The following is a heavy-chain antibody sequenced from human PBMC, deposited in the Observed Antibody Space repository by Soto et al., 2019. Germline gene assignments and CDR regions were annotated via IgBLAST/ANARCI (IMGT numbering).Heavy chain of an antibody. Sequence: PGGSLRLSCAASGFTFSSYSMNWVRQAPGKGLEWVSSISSSSYIYYADSVKGRFTISRDNAKNSLYLQMNSLRAEDTAVFYCARDLASSSTNQVYFDYWGQGTLVTVSS. V-gene: IGHV3-21*01. J-gene: IGHJ4*02. CDR2: ISSSSYI. CDR1: GFTFSSYS. D-gene: IGHD2-2*01. CDR3: ARDLASSSTNQVYFDY.